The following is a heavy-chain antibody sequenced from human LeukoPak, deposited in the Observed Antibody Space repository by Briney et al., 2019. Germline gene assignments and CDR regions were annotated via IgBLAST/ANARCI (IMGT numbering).Heavy chain of an antibody. V-gene: IGHV3-23*01. Sequence: GGSLRLSCAASVFSFSNYAMSWVRQAPGKGLEWVSSISDSGAATYYADSVKGRFTISRDNSKNTLYLQLNSLGAEDTAVYYCAKIAPWGAVTTTDGFDYWGQGTLVTVSS. J-gene: IGHJ4*02. CDR3: AKIAPWGAVTTTDGFDY. D-gene: IGHD4-17*01. CDR1: VFSFSNYA. CDR2: ISDSGAAT.